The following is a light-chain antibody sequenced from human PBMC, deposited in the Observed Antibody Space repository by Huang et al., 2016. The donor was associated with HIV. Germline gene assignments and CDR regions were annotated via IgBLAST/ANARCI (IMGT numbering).Light chain of an antibody. CDR2: DAS. CDR3: QQRGKWPLT. J-gene: IGKJ4*01. Sequence: EIVLTQSPATLSLSPGERATLSCRAGQSVSKYLAWYQQKPAQAPRLLVDDASNRATGVPARVSGSGSGTDFTLTISGLEPEDSAVYYCQQRGKWPLTFGGGTKVEI. CDR1: QSVSKY. V-gene: IGKV3-11*01.